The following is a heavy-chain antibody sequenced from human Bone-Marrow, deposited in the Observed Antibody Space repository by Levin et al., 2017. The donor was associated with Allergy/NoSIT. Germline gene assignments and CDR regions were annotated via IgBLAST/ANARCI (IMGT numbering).Heavy chain of an antibody. CDR2: ISSSSSTI. Sequence: GGSLRLSCAASGFTFSSYSMNWVRQAPGKGLEWVSYISSSSSTIYYADSVKGRFTISRDNAKNSLYLQMNSLRDEDTAVYYCARDRMGCTNGVCSTYYYYYGMDVWGQGTTVTVSS. CDR3: ARDRMGCTNGVCSTYYYYYGMDV. J-gene: IGHJ6*02. CDR1: GFTFSSYS. D-gene: IGHD2-8*01. V-gene: IGHV3-48*02.